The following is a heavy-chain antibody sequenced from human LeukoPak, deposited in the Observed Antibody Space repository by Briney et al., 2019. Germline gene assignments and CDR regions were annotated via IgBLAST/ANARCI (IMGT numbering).Heavy chain of an antibody. J-gene: IGHJ3*02. V-gene: IGHV3-9*01. Sequence: GGSLRLSCAASGFTFEDYAMHWVRQAPWKGLEWVAGVTWNSDNIDYAESVRGRFTISRDNAKNSLYLQMNSLRAEDTAVYYCARLYYYDSSGPDAFDIWGQGTMVTVSS. CDR3: ARLYYYDSSGPDAFDI. CDR2: VTWNSDNI. D-gene: IGHD3-22*01. CDR1: GFTFEDYA.